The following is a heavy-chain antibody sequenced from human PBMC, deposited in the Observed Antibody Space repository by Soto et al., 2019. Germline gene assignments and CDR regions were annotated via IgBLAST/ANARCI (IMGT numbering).Heavy chain of an antibody. CDR1: GFTFSNYA. CDR2: ISGSGGRS. Sequence: VQLLDSGGGLVQPGGSLRLSCAASGFTFSNYAMTWVRQGPGKGLEWVSGISGSGGRSYYADSVKCRFTISRDNSKSTLYLQMNSLRAEDTAVYYCAKAYFVWSSEQPYYFDYWGQGTLVTVSS. V-gene: IGHV3-23*01. D-gene: IGHD3-16*01. J-gene: IGHJ4*02. CDR3: AKAYFVWSSEQPYYFDY.